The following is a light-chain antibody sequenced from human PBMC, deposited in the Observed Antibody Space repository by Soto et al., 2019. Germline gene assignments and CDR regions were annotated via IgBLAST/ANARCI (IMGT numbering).Light chain of an antibody. Sequence: AIRMTQSPSSFSASTGDRVTSTCRASQGISSYLAWYRQKPGKAPKLLIYAASTLQSGVPSRFSGSGSGTDFNLTISCLQSEDFATYYCQQYYSYPRTFGQGTKVDIK. CDR3: QQYYSYPRT. CDR1: QGISSY. V-gene: IGKV1-8*01. CDR2: AAS. J-gene: IGKJ1*01.